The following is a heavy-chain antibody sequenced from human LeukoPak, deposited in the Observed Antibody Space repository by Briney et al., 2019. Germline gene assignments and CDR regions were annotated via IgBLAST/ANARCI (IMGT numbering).Heavy chain of an antibody. CDR1: GLTFSSYE. V-gene: IGHV3-48*03. D-gene: IGHD1-1*01. CDR2: ISTSGNSI. Sequence: QSGGSLRLSCAASGLTFSSYEMNWVRQAPGKGLEWVSYISTSGNSIYYADSVKGRFTISRDNAKNLLYLQMDSLRVEDTAIYYCARDPRTVRIWGQGTLVTVSS. J-gene: IGHJ4*02. CDR3: ARDPRTVRI.